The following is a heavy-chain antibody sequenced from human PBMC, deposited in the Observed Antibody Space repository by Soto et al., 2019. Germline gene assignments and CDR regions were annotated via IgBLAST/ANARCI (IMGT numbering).Heavy chain of an antibody. Sequence: QVQLVESGGGVVQPGRSLRLSCAASGFSFSIYGMHWVRQAPGKGLEWVAVISYDGPNKYYADSVKGRFTISRDNSKNTLYLQMNSLRGEDTAGYFGAKSGPRAYKWNDVEFWGQGIMVTVSS. V-gene: IGHV3-30*18. J-gene: IGHJ4*02. CDR2: ISYDGPNK. D-gene: IGHD1-20*01. CDR3: AKSGPRAYKWNDVEF. CDR1: GFSFSIYG.